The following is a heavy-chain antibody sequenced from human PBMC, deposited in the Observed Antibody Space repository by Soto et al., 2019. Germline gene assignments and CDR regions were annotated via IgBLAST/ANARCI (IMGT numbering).Heavy chain of an antibody. D-gene: IGHD4-17*01. CDR1: GFTFDDYA. Sequence: GGSLRLSCAASGFTFDDYAMHWVRQAPGKGLEWVSGISWNSGSIGYADSVKGRFTISRDNAKNSLYLQMNSLRAEDTALYYCAKDSGYGDYGLSYFDYWGQGTLVTVSS. CDR3: AKDSGYGDYGLSYFDY. CDR2: ISWNSGSI. J-gene: IGHJ4*02. V-gene: IGHV3-9*01.